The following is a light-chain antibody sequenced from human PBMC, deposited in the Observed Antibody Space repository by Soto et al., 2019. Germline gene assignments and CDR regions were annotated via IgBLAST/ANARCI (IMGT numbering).Light chain of an antibody. J-gene: IGLJ1*01. Sequence: SVLSQPASVSGSPGQSITISCTGTSSDVGGYNYVSWYQHHPGKAPKLMIYDVSNRPSGVSNRFSGSKSGNAASLIISGLQPEDEADYYCSSYTTSNTRQIVFGTGTKVTVL. V-gene: IGLV2-14*03. CDR1: SSDVGGYNY. CDR2: DVS. CDR3: SSYTTSNTRQIV.